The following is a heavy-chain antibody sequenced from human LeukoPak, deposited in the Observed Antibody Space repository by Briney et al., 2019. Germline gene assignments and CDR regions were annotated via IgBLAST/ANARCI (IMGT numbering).Heavy chain of an antibody. CDR1: GYTFTGYY. Sequence: GASVKVSCKASGYTFTGYYMHWVQQAPGQGLEWMGWINPNSGGTNYAQKFQGRVTMTRDTSISTAYMELRRLRSDDTAVYYCARGCGVVVPAAIYSGWDSWFDPWGQGTLVTVFS. V-gene: IGHV1-2*02. CDR3: ARGCGVVVPAAIYSGWDSWFDP. J-gene: IGHJ5*02. D-gene: IGHD2-2*02. CDR2: INPNSGGT.